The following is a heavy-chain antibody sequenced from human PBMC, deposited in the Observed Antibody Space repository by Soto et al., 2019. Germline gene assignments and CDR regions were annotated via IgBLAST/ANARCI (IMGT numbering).Heavy chain of an antibody. CDR1: GFTFSTYA. Sequence: GGSLRLSCAASGFTFSTYAMSWVRQAPGKGLEWVSAISGSGGSTYYADSVKGRFTISRDNSKNTLYLQMNSLRAEDTAVYYCAKARAQYYDFWSGYPVDYWGQGTLVTVSS. CDR2: ISGSGGST. J-gene: IGHJ4*02. CDR3: AKARAQYYDFWSGYPVDY. D-gene: IGHD3-3*01. V-gene: IGHV3-23*01.